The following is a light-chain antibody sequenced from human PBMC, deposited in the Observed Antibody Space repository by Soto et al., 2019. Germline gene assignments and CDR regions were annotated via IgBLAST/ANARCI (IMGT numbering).Light chain of an antibody. CDR1: QSVSNNY. J-gene: IGKJ1*01. CDR3: QQYGSSGT. CDR2: GAY. Sequence: EIVLTQSPGTLSLSPGERATLSCRASQSVSNNYLAWYQQKPGQAPRLLIYGAYNRATGIPDRFSGSGSGTDFTLTISRLEPEDFAVYYCQQYGSSGTFGQGTKVDIK. V-gene: IGKV3-20*01.